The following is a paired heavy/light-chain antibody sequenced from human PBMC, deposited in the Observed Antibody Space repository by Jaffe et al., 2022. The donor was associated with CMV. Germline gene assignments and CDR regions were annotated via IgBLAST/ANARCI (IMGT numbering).Heavy chain of an antibody. V-gene: IGHV1-24*01. CDR1: GYTLTKLS. D-gene: IGHD2-15*01. J-gene: IGHJ6*03. CDR3: AAVRGDIVFPSYYFYMDV. CDR2: SNPEDGAT. Sequence: QDQLVQSGAEVKKPGASVKVSCKVSGYTLTKLSLHWVRQAPGKGLEWMGGSNPEDGATIYAQKFQGRVTMTEDTSTDTAYMEMSGLRSDDTAIYYCAAVRGDIVFPSYYFYMDVWGKGTTVTVSS.
Light chain of an antibody. CDR1: QTINTW. Sequence: DIQMTQSPSTLSASVGDRVTITCRASQTINTWLAWYQQKPGKAPKLLIYKASTLERGVPSRFSGSGSGTEFTLTINSLQPDDFATYYCQQYDTYWTFGQGTKVEIK. J-gene: IGKJ1*01. CDR2: KAS. CDR3: QQYDTYWT. V-gene: IGKV1-5*03.